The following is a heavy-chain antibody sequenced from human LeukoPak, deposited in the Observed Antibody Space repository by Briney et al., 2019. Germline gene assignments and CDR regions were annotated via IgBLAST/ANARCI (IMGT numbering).Heavy chain of an antibody. Sequence: GASVKVSCKASGYIFTTFEISWVRQAPGQGLEWMGWVNPNSGDTGYAQQIQGRVNLTRNTAIATAYMELSSLKSEDTAVYYCARVDTGLTYWGQGTLIIVSS. D-gene: IGHD2-8*02. CDR2: VNPNSGDT. V-gene: IGHV1-8*02. J-gene: IGHJ4*02. CDR1: GYIFTTFE. CDR3: ARVDTGLTY.